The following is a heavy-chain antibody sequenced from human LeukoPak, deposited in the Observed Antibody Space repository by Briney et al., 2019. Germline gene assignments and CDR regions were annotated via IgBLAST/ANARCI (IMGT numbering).Heavy chain of an antibody. Sequence: PGGSLRLSCAASGFTFSSYAMTWVRQAPGKGLDWVSAMSGSGDSTYYADSVKGRFTISRDNSKNTLYLQMNSLRAEDTAVYYCAKHIRSGGWYDRADYWGQGTLVTVSS. CDR3: AKHIRSGGWYDRADY. CDR1: GFTFSSYA. D-gene: IGHD6-19*01. CDR2: MSGSGDST. V-gene: IGHV3-23*01. J-gene: IGHJ4*02.